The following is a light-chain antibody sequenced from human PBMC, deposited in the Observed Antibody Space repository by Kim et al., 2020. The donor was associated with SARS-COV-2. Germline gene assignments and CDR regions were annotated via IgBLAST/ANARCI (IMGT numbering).Light chain of an antibody. CDR3: QQYNSYPYT. J-gene: IGKJ2*01. Sequence: SASVGDTVTITCRASQGISNFLGWFQQKPGKAPKSLIYGAFNLQSGVPSKFSGSESGTNFSLTISNLQPEDFATYYCQQYNSYPYTFGQGPSWRS. CDR1: QGISNF. CDR2: GAF. V-gene: IGKV1-16*02.